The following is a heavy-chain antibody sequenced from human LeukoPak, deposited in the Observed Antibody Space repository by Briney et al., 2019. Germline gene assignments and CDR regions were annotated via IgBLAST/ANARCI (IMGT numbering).Heavy chain of an antibody. CDR3: AKVGYFDWLFEHDY. V-gene: IGHV3-23*01. Sequence: GGSLRLSCAASGFTFSSYAMSWVRQAPGKGLEWVSAISSSGGSTYYADSVKGRFTISRDNSKNTLYLQMNSLRAEDTAVYYCAKVGYFDWLFEHDYWGQGTLVTVSS. J-gene: IGHJ4*02. CDR2: ISSSGGST. D-gene: IGHD3-9*01. CDR1: GFTFSSYA.